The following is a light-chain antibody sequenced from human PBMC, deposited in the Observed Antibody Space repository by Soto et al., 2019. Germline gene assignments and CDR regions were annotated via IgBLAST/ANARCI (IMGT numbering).Light chain of an antibody. V-gene: IGKV3-11*01. Sequence: EIVLIQSPATLSLSPGERATLSCRASQSVGTSLAWYQQKLGQGPRLLIYDASNRATGIPARFSGSGSGTDFTLTISSLEPEDFAVYYCQQRSNWITFGQGTRLEMK. CDR3: QQRSNWIT. CDR2: DAS. J-gene: IGKJ5*01. CDR1: QSVGTS.